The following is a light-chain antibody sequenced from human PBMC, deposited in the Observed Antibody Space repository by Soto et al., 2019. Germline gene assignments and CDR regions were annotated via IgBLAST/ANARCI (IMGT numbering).Light chain of an antibody. J-gene: IGKJ4*01. CDR2: GAS. Sequence: IVLTQSPGTLSLSPGERATLSCRASQSVTSSYLAWYQQKPGQSPRLLIYGASSRATGIPDRFNGSGSGTDFTLTISRLEPEDFAVYYCQQYGSPPALTFGGGTKVEIK. V-gene: IGKV3-20*01. CDR3: QQYGSPPALT. CDR1: QSVTSSY.